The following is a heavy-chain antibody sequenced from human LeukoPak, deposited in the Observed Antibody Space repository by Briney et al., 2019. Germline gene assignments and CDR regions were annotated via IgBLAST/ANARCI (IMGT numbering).Heavy chain of an antibody. V-gene: IGHV4-59*08. CDR3: ARLPLRSHFDY. J-gene: IGHJ4*02. CDR1: GGSISSYY. CDR2: IFYSGTT. Sequence: PSETLSLTCTVAGGSISSYYWSWIRQPPGKGREWFGSIFYSGTTNYNHSLKSRVPISVDTSKNQFSLKLKSVTVAAPAVYYCARLPLRSHFDYWGQGTLVTVSS.